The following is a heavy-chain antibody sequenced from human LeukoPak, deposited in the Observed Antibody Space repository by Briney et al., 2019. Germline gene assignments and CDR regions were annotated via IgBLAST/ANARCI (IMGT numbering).Heavy chain of an antibody. CDR1: GFTFSDYY. CDR3: AKLPYSSSWYLYY. J-gene: IGHJ4*02. D-gene: IGHD6-13*01. CDR2: ISSSGSTI. V-gene: IGHV3-11*01. Sequence: GGSLRLSCAASGFTFSDYYMSWIRQAPGKGLEWVSYISSSGSTIYYADSVKGRFTISRDNSKNTLYLQMNSLRAEDTAVYYCAKLPYSSSWYLYYWGQGTLVTVSS.